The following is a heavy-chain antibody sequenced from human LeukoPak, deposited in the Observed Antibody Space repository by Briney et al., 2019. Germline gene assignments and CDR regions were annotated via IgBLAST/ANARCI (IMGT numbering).Heavy chain of an antibody. Sequence: GGSLRLSCAASGFSFSDYYMNWIRQAPGKGLEWVSYISSSASTLSYADSVKGRFTISRDNAKNSLYLQMNSLRAEDTAVYYCARDPRKVGVRGVFDYWGQGILVTVSS. CDR3: ARDPRKVGVRGVFDY. D-gene: IGHD3-10*01. CDR1: GFSFSDYY. CDR2: ISSSASTL. J-gene: IGHJ4*02. V-gene: IGHV3-11*01.